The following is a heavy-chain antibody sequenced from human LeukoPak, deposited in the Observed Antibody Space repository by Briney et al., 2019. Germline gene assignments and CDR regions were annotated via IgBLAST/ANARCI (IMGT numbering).Heavy chain of an antibody. Sequence: PGGSLRLSCAASAFTFSSYAMSWVRQAPGKGLEWVSVIYSGGSTYYADSVKGRFTISRDNAKNSLYLQMNSLRAENTAVYYCARDRIWGYDILTGSGALDYWGQGTLVTVSS. CDR2: IYSGGST. D-gene: IGHD3-9*01. V-gene: IGHV3-66*01. CDR3: ARDRIWGYDILTGSGALDY. J-gene: IGHJ4*02. CDR1: AFTFSSYA.